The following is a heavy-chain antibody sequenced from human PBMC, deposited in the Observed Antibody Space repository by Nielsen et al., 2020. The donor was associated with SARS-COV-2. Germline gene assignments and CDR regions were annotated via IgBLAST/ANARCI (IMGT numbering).Heavy chain of an antibody. V-gene: IGHV3-66*03. CDR3: AREGGSSWSDAFDI. Sequence: GESLKISCAASGFTVSSNYMSWVRQAPGKGLEWVSVIYSCGSTYYADSVKGRFTISRDNSKNTLYLQMNSLRAEDTAVYYCAREGGSSWSDAFDIWGQGTMVTVSS. CDR1: GFTVSSNY. CDR2: IYSCGST. J-gene: IGHJ3*02. D-gene: IGHD6-13*01.